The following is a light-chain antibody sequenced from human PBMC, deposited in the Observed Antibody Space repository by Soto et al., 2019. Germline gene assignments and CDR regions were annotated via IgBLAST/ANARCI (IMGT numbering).Light chain of an antibody. CDR2: SNN. V-gene: IGLV1-44*01. J-gene: IGLJ1*01. CDR1: SSNIGSNP. CDR3: AAWDNSLNAYV. Sequence: QSVLTQPPSASGTPGQRVTISCSGSSSNIGSNPGNWYQQLPGTAPKLLIYSNNQRPSGVPDRFSGSKSGTSASLAISGLQSEDEADYYCAAWDNSLNAYVFGTGTKLTVL.